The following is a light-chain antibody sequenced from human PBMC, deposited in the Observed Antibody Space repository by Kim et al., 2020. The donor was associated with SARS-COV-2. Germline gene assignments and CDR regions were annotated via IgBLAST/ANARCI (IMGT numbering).Light chain of an antibody. CDR2: GAS. V-gene: IGKV3-20*01. Sequence: LAWYQQKPGQAPRLLIYGASNRATGIPDGVPDRFSGSGSGTDFTLTISRLEPEDFAVYYCQQYGSSPRTFGQGTKVDIK. CDR3: QQYGSSPRT. J-gene: IGKJ1*01.